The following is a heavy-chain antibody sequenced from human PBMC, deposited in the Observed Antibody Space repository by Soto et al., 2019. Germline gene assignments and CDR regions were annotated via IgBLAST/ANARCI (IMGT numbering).Heavy chain of an antibody. Sequence: QVQLVESGGGLVKPGGSLRLSCAASGFTLSDYYMTWIRQAPGKGLEWVSDISISGTTIHYAGSVRGRFTISRDNARNSRWLQMSTLRAEDAAVYYCARCRGDGYYNFWGQGTLVTVSS. D-gene: IGHD3-9*01. J-gene: IGHJ4*02. CDR1: GFTLSDYY. V-gene: IGHV3-11*01. CDR2: ISISGTTI. CDR3: ARCRGDGYYNF.